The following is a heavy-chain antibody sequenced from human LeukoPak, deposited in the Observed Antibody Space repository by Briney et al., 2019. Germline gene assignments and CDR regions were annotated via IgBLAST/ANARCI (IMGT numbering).Heavy chain of an antibody. CDR1: GGSISSYY. Sequence: SETLSLTCTVSGGSISSYYWSWIRQPPGKGLEWIGYIYYSGSTNYNPSLKSRVTVSLDTSKNQFSLKLSSVAAADTAVYYCARDSSGWYRYFDLWGRGTLVTVSS. CDR3: ARDSSGWYRYFDL. CDR2: IYYSGST. V-gene: IGHV4-59*01. D-gene: IGHD6-19*01. J-gene: IGHJ2*01.